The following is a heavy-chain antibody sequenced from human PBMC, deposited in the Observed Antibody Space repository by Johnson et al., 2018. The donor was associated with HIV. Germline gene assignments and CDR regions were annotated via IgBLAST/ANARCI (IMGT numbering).Heavy chain of an antibody. J-gene: IGHJ3*02. V-gene: IGHV3-66*01. D-gene: IGHD3-22*01. CDR3: AKEIGQYYYESSGYAFDM. Sequence: MQLVESGGGLVRPGGSLRLSCVASGFAVSGYYMSWVRQAPGKGLEWVSVLFSGDTTYYADSVNGRFTISRDNSKNTLYLQMNSLRAEDTAVYYCAKEIGQYYYESSGYAFDMWGQGTMVTVSS. CDR2: LFSGDTT. CDR1: GFAVSGYY.